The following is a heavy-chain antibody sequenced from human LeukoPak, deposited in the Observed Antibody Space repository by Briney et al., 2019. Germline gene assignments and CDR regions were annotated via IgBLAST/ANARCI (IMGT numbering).Heavy chain of an antibody. CDR2: IYHSGST. Sequence: PSQTLSLTCTVSGGSISSSNWWSWVRQPPGKGLEWIGEIYHSGSTNYNPSLKSRVTISVDKSKNQFSLKLSSVTAADTAVYYCARVLSVGGSLDYWGQGTLVTVSS. V-gene: IGHV4-4*02. J-gene: IGHJ4*02. CDR3: ARVLSVGGSLDY. D-gene: IGHD1-26*01. CDR1: GGSISSSNW.